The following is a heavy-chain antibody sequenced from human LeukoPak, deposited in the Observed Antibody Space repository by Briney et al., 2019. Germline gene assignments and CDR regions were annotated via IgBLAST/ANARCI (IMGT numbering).Heavy chain of an antibody. CDR3: ASHIQLWLLGPYY. CDR1: GFTFSSYW. CDR2: IKQDGSEK. J-gene: IGHJ4*02. V-gene: IGHV3-7*01. D-gene: IGHD5-18*01. Sequence: PGGSLRLSCAASGFTFSSYWMSWVRQAPGKGLEWVANIKQDGSEKYYVDSVKGRFTISRDNAKNSLYLQMNSLRAEDTAVYYCASHIQLWLLGPYYWGQGTLVTVSS.